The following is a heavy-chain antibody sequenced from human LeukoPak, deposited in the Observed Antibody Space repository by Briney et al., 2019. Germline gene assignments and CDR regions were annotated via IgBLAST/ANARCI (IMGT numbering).Heavy chain of an antibody. V-gene: IGHV3-23*01. CDR3: AKDIGYSDWALDY. D-gene: IGHD6-13*01. CDR1: GFTFSDCA. Sequence: GGSLRLSCAASGFTFSDCAMSWVRQAPGKGLEWVSAISGSGEYTYYADSVKRRFTISRDNLKDTLNLQMNSLRAEDTAVYYCAKDIGYSDWALDYWGRGTLVTVSS. J-gene: IGHJ4*02. CDR2: ISGSGEYT.